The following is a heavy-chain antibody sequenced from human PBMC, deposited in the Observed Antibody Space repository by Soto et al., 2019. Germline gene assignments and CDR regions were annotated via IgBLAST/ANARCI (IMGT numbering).Heavy chain of an antibody. J-gene: IGHJ5*02. CDR2: ISAHNGNT. Sequence: ASVKVSCKASGYTFTSYGISWVRQAPGQGLEWTGWISAHNGNTNYAQKLQGRVTMTTDTSTSTAYMELRSLRSDDTAVYYCARLVRITAAGQAGFDAWGQGTLVTVSS. D-gene: IGHD6-13*01. CDR1: GYTFTSYG. V-gene: IGHV1-18*01. CDR3: ARLVRITAAGQAGFDA.